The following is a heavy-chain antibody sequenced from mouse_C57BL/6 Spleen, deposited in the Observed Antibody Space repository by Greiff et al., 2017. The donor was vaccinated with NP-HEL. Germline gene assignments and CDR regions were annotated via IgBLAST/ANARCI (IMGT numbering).Heavy chain of an antibody. Sequence: QVQLKESGAELMKPGASVKLSCKATGYTFTGYWIEWVKQRPGHGLEWIGEIIPGSGSTNYNEKFKGKATFTADTSSNTAYMDLSSLTTEDSAIYYCAGAWFAYWGQGTLVTVSA. CDR1: GYTFTGYW. V-gene: IGHV1-9*01. CDR3: AGAWFAY. J-gene: IGHJ3*01. CDR2: IIPGSGST.